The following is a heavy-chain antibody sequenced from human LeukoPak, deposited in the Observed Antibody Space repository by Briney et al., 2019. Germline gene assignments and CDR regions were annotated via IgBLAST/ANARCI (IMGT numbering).Heavy chain of an antibody. V-gene: IGHV4-34*01. CDR3: ARGTVVVITN. CDR2: INHSGST. Sequence: SETLSLTCAVYGGSFSGYYWSWIRQPPGKGLVWIGEINHSGSTNYNPSLKSRVTISVDTSKNQFSLKLSSVTAADTAVYYCARGTVVVITNWGQGTLVTVSS. J-gene: IGHJ4*02. D-gene: IGHD3-22*01. CDR1: GGSFSGYY.